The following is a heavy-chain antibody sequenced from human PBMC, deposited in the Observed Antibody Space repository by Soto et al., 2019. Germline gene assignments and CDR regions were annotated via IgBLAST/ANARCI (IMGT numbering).Heavy chain of an antibody. D-gene: IGHD5-18*01. CDR2: IYDSGIT. V-gene: IGHV4-30-4*01. CDR3: ARDVAHGYTENV. J-gene: IGHJ3*01. Sequence: QVQLQESGPGLVKPSQTLSLACTVSGGSVGSGEYYYSWIRQPPGKGLEWIGHIYDSGITNYTPSLKGRVTMSLDRSNNQVSLKLSSVTAADTAVYFCARDVAHGYTENVWGQGTMVTVSS. CDR1: GGSVGSGEYY.